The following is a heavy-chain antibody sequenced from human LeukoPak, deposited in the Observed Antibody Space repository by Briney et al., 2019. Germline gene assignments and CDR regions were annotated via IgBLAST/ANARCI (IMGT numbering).Heavy chain of an antibody. V-gene: IGHV4-59*01. D-gene: IGHD1-26*01. CDR2: IYYSGRT. CDR1: GGSISSYY. J-gene: IGHJ4*02. Sequence: SETLSPTCSVSGGSISSYYWSWIRQPPGKGLEWIGYIYYSGRTNYNPSLKSRVTISVDTSKNQFSLNLSSVTAADTAVYYCARVHSGSYYQYDYWGQGTLVTVSS. CDR3: ARVHSGSYYQYDY.